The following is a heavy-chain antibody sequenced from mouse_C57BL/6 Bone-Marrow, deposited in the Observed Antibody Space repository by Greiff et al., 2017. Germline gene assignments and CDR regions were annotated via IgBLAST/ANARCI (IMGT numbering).Heavy chain of an antibody. CDR3: ARGELLRFAY. CDR2: SDPSDSYT. CDR1: GETFTSYG. V-gene: IGHV1-59*01. J-gene: IGHJ3*01. D-gene: IGHD2-12*01. Sequence: QVQLQQSGAELVRPGTSVKLSCKASGETFTSYGRHWVKQRRGQGLEWIGVSDPSDSYTNYNQKFKGKGTLTVETASSTAYMQLSSLTSEDAAVYYCARGELLRFAYWGQGTLVTVSA.